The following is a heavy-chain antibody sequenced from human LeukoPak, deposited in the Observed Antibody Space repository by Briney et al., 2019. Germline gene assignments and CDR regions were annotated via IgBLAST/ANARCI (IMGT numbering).Heavy chain of an antibody. V-gene: IGHV4-39*01. CDR3: ARHFCDSSGYSTPYDAFDI. J-gene: IGHJ3*02. Sequence: SETLSLTCTVSGGSISSSSYYWGWIRQPPGKGLECIGSIYYSGSTYYNPSLKSRVTISVDTSKNQFSLKLSSVTAADTAVYYCARHFCDSSGYSTPYDAFDIWGQGTMVTVSS. CDR1: GGSISSSSYY. CDR2: IYYSGST. D-gene: IGHD3-22*01.